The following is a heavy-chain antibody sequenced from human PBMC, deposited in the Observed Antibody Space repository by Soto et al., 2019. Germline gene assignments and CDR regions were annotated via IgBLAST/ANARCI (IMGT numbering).Heavy chain of an antibody. J-gene: IGHJ4*02. D-gene: IGHD5-18*01. V-gene: IGHV2-5*02. Sequence: QITLKESGPTLVKPTQTLTLTCTFSGFSLSTSGVGVGWIRQPPGKALEWLALIYWDDDKRDSPSLKSRLTITKDTSKNQLVLTMTNMDPVDTATYYCAHKCDTAMVTDYWGQGTLVTVSS. CDR2: IYWDDDK. CDR1: GFSLSTSGVG. CDR3: AHKCDTAMVTDY.